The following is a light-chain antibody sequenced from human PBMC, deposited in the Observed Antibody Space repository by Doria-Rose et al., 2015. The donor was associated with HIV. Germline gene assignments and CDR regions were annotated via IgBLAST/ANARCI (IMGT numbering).Light chain of an antibody. Sequence: QSVLTQPPSVSGAPGQRDAISCTGSSSNIGAGFDVNWYQQFPGTAPKLLIHGNTNRPSGVPDRFSGSKSGNSASLAISGLRAEDEADYYCQSYDSRLSVYVFGTGTKVTVL. J-gene: IGLJ1*01. CDR2: GNT. CDR1: SSNIGAGFD. CDR3: QSYDSRLSVYV. V-gene: IGLV1-40*01.